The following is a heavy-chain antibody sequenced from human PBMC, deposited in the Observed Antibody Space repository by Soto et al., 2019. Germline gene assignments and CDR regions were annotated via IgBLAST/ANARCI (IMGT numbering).Heavy chain of an antibody. CDR1: GGTFSSYA. Sequence: SSVKVSCKASGGTFSSYAISWVRQAPGQGLEWMGGIIPIFGTANYAQKFQGRVTITADESTSTAYMELSSLRSEDTAVYYCARAPYNWNYEGHPADYYYYYGMDVWGQGTTVTVSS. D-gene: IGHD1-7*01. J-gene: IGHJ6*02. CDR2: IIPIFGTA. CDR3: ARAPYNWNYEGHPADYYYYYGMDV. V-gene: IGHV1-69*13.